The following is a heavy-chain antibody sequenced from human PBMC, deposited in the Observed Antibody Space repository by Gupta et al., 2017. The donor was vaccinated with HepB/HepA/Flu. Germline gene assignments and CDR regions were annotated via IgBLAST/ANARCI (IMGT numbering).Heavy chain of an antibody. CDR3: ARESGTVGDHAFDY. D-gene: IGHD4-17*01. CDR1: GFTFSSYA. V-gene: IGHV3-30-3*01. J-gene: IGHJ4*02. CDR2: ISYDGSKK. Sequence: QVQLVESGGGVVQPGRSLRLTCAASGFTFSSYARHWVRQAPGKGLEWVAVISYDGSKKNYADSVKGRFTISRDNSKNTLYLQMNSLKAEDTAVYYCARESGTVGDHAFDYWGQGTLVTVSS.